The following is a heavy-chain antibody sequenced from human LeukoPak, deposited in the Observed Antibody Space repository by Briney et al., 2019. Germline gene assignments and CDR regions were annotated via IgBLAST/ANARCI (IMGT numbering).Heavy chain of an antibody. CDR2: ISSNGGST. D-gene: IGHD3-22*01. CDR3: AREWEYYDRSGSDDAFDI. J-gene: IGHJ3*02. Sequence: GGSLRLSCAASGFTFSSYAMHWVRQAPGKGLEYVSAISSNGGSTYYANSVKGRFTISRDNSKNTLYLQMGSLRAEDMAVYYCAREWEYYDRSGSDDAFDIWGQGTMVTVSS. V-gene: IGHV3-64*01. CDR1: GFTFSSYA.